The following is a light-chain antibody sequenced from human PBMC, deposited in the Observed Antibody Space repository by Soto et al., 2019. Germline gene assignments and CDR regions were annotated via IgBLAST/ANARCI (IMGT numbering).Light chain of an antibody. CDR3: QQYGNSPRA. V-gene: IGKV3-20*01. CDR2: GVS. CDR1: QSVGSSY. Sequence: EIVLTQSPGTLSLSPGERATLSCRASQSVGSSYLAWYQQKPGQAPRLLIYGVSSRATGIPDRFSGSGSGTDFTLTISRLEPEDFAEYYCQQYGNSPRAFGQGTKVDIK. J-gene: IGKJ1*01.